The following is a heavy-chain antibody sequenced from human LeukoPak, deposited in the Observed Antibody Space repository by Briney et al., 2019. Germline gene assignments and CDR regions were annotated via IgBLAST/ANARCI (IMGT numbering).Heavy chain of an antibody. D-gene: IGHD3-9*01. CDR1: GGSISSYY. V-gene: IGHV4-59*01. Sequence: AETLSLTCTVSGGSISSYYWSWIRQPPGKVLEWIGYIYYSGSTNYNPSLKSRVTISVDTSKNQFSLKLSSVTAADTAVYYCARGVLTGYYSIDYWGQGTLVTVSS. J-gene: IGHJ4*02. CDR3: ARGVLTGYYSIDY. CDR2: IYYSGST.